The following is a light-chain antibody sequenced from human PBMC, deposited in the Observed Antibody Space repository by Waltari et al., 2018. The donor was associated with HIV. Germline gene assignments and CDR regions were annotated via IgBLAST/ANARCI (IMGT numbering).Light chain of an antibody. CDR2: GAS. Sequence: EIALTQSPGTLSLSPGARATLSCRASQTISSTYLAWYQHKPGQAPRLLIYGASSRATGIPDRFSGSGSGTDFTLTISSLEPEDCAVYYCQQYIGSPRTFGQGTKVELK. CDR3: QQYIGSPRT. V-gene: IGKV3-20*01. CDR1: QTISSTY. J-gene: IGKJ1*01.